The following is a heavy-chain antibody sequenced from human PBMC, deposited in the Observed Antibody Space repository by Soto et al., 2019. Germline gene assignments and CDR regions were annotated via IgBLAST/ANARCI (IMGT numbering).Heavy chain of an antibody. CDR3: ARVGGATTAVAFDI. CDR2: IIPIFGTA. V-gene: IGHV1-69*13. J-gene: IGHJ3*02. CDR1: GGTFSSYA. Sequence: SVKLYCKAVGGTFSSYAISWLRQAPGQGLEWMGGIIPIFGTANYAQKFQGRVTITADESTSTAYMQLSSLRSEDTAVYYCARVGGATTAVAFDIWGQGTMVTVSS. D-gene: IGHD1-26*01.